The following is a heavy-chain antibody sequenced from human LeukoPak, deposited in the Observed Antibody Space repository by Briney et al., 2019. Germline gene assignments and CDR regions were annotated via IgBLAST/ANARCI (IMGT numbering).Heavy chain of an antibody. CDR3: ARLGYYGSGSYYNDYGMDV. J-gene: IGHJ6*02. D-gene: IGHD3-10*01. Sequence: ASVKVSCKASGYTFTSYAMHWVRQARGQRLEWMGWINAGNGNTKYSQKFQGRVTIARDTSASTAYMELSSLRSEDTAVYYCARLGYYGSGSYYNDYGMDVWGQGTTVTVSS. CDR1: GYTFTSYA. V-gene: IGHV1-3*01. CDR2: INAGNGNT.